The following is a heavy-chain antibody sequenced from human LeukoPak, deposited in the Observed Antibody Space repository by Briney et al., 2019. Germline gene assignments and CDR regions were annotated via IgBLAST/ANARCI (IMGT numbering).Heavy chain of an antibody. Sequence: PGGPLRLSCAASGFTVSNNYMRWVRQAPGKGLEWVSLIYSNGRTDYTGSVKGRFSISRDNSKNTMYLQMNSLRAEDTAMYYCARDVGPWGQGTLVTVSS. CDR2: IYSNGRT. CDR3: ARDVGP. J-gene: IGHJ5*02. D-gene: IGHD2-15*01. CDR1: GFTVSNNY. V-gene: IGHV3-53*01.